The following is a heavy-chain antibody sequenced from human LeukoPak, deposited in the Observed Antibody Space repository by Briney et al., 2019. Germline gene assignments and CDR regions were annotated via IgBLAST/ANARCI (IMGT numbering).Heavy chain of an antibody. CDR3: AKDQETTLGLQGGGYFDY. V-gene: IGHV3-30*04. D-gene: IGHD4-11*01. Sequence: PGGSLRLSCEASGFTFSSYPMHWVRQAPGKGLEWVAVISYDGSNKYYADSVKGRFTISRDNSKNTLYLQMNSLRAEDTAVYYCAKDQETTLGLQGGGYFDYWGQGTLVTVSS. J-gene: IGHJ4*02. CDR2: ISYDGSNK. CDR1: GFTFSSYP.